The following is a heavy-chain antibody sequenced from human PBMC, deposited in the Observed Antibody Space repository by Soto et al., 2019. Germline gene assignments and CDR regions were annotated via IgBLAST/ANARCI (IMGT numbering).Heavy chain of an antibody. J-gene: IGHJ3*02. D-gene: IGHD3-22*01. CDR2: IIPIFGTA. CDR1: GGTLSSYA. Sequence: QVQLVQSGAEVKKPGSSVKVSCKASGGTLSSYAISWVRQAPGQGLEWMGGIIPIFGTANYAQRFQGRVTVTADESTSTAYMELSSLRSEDTAVYYCASSYSYDRSGYYVVSFDIWGQGTMVTVSS. CDR3: ASSYSYDRSGYYVVSFDI. V-gene: IGHV1-69*01.